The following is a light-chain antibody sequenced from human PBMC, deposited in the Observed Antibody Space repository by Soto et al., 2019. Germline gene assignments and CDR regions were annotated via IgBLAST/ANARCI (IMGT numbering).Light chain of an antibody. Sequence: QSALTQPASVSGSPGQSITISCTGTSSDVGSYNLVSWYQQHPGKAPKLMIYEGSKRPSGVSNRFSGSKSGNTASLTISGLQAEDEADYYGCSYAGSSIHVVFGGGTKLTVL. V-gene: IGLV2-23*01. J-gene: IGLJ2*01. CDR1: SSDVGSYNL. CDR3: CSYAGSSIHVV. CDR2: EGS.